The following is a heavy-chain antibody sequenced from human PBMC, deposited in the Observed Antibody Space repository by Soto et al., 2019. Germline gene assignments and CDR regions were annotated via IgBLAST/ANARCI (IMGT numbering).Heavy chain of an antibody. Sequence: EVQLLESGGGLVQPGGSLRVSCAASGFTFSSYAMSWVRQAPGKGLEWVSGISGSGGSTYYADFVKGRFTISRDNSKKTVYLQMKSLRAEDTAVYYCAKSWDTVGAKDYWGQGTLVTVSS. CDR3: AKSWDTVGAKDY. D-gene: IGHD1-26*01. CDR1: GFTFSSYA. J-gene: IGHJ4*02. CDR2: ISGSGGST. V-gene: IGHV3-23*01.